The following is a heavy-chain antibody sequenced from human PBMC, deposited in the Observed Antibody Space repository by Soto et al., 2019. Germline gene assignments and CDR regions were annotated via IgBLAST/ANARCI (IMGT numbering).Heavy chain of an antibody. CDR2: IHGSGARA. Sequence: EVQVLDSGGGLVQPGGSLRLSCAASGLTFSSFAMSWVRQAPGKGLEWVATIHGSGARADYANSVRGRFTISRDNSKNTMYLQMNTLTAEDTAVYYCAKHKGSGRHTNWCFDVWGRGTLVTGSS. CDR1: GLTFSSFA. V-gene: IGHV3-23*01. D-gene: IGHD3-10*01. J-gene: IGHJ2*01. CDR3: AKHKGSGRHTNWCFDV.